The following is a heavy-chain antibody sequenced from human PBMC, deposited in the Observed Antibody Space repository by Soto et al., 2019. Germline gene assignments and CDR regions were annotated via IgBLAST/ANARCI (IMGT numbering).Heavy chain of an antibody. CDR2: IYYSGST. J-gene: IGHJ4*02. CDR1: GGSISRYY. Sequence: PSETLSLTCTVSGGSISRYYWSWIRQPPGKGLEWIGYIYYSGSTNYNPSLKSRVTISVDTSKNQFSLKLSSVTAADTAVYYCAREAVGCSGGSCTFDYWGQGTLVTVSS. V-gene: IGHV4-59*01. D-gene: IGHD2-15*01. CDR3: AREAVGCSGGSCTFDY.